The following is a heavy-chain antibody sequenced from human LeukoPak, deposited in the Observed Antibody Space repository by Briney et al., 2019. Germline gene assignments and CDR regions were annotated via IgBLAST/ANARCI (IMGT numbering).Heavy chain of an antibody. V-gene: IGHV1-69*06. Sequence: SVKVSCKASGGTFSSYAISWVRQAPGQGLEWMGRIIPIFGTANYAQKFQGRVTITADKSTSTAYMELSSLRSEDTAVYYCARMGYDSSGYPQFFDYWGQGTLVTVSS. CDR1: GGTFSSYA. CDR2: IIPIFGTA. D-gene: IGHD3-22*01. CDR3: ARMGYDSSGYPQFFDY. J-gene: IGHJ4*02.